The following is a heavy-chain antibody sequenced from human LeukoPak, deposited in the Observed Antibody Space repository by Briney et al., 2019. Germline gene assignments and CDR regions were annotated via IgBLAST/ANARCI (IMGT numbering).Heavy chain of an antibody. CDR1: GYSFTSYW. CDR2: IYPGDSDT. J-gene: IGHJ4*02. CDR3: ARIPSVVAASTPWYFDY. V-gene: IGHV5-51*01. D-gene: IGHD2-15*01. Sequence: NLGESLKISCKGSGYSFTSYWIGWVRQMPGKGLEWMGIIYPGDSDTRYSPSSQGQVTISADKSISTAYLQWSSLKASDTAMYYCARIPSVVAASTPWYFDYWGQGTLVTVSS.